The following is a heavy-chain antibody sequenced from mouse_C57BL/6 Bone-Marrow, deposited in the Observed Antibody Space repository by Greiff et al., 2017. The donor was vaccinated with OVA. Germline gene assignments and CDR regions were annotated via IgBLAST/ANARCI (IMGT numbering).Heavy chain of an antibody. CDR1: GYTFTSYW. J-gene: IGHJ2*01. CDR3: ARRPDSSYYFDD. V-gene: IGHV1-64*01. Sequence: QVQLQQPGAELVKPGASVKLSCKASGYTFTSYWMHWVKQRPGQGLEWIGMIHPNSGSTNYNEKFKSKATLTVDKSSSTAYMQLSSLTSEDSAVDYCARRPDSSYYFDDWGQGTTLTVSS. CDR2: IHPNSGST.